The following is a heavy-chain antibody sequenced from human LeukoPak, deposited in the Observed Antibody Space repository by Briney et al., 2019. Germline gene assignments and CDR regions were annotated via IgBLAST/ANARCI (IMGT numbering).Heavy chain of an antibody. CDR1: GFTFSSYA. CDR2: ISYDGSNK. CDR3: AIPRSRVHTTPFDY. Sequence: PGGSLRLPCAASGFTFSSYAMHWVRQAPGKGLEWVTLISYDGSNKYYADSVKGRFTISRDNSKNTLYLQMNSLRAEDTAVYYCAIPRSRVHTTPFDYWGQGTLVTVSS. V-gene: IGHV3-30-3*01. J-gene: IGHJ4*02. D-gene: IGHD1-1*01.